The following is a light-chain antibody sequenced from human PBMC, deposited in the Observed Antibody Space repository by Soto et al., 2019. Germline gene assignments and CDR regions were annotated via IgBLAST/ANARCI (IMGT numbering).Light chain of an antibody. CDR1: QNINSD. CDR2: STS. J-gene: IGKJ5*01. Sequence: DIQMTQSPSSQSASVGDRVTITCRASQNINSDLNWYQQKPGKAPKLLMYSTSSLRSGVPSRFSGSGSGTDFNLTISTLQPEDFATYYCQQSDRIPITFGQGTRLEIK. CDR3: QQSDRIPIT. V-gene: IGKV1-39*01.